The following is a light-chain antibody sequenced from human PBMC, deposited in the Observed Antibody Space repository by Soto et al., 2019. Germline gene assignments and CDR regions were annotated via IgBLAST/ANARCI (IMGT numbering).Light chain of an antibody. J-gene: IGKJ2*01. CDR3: QQYNEWPT. V-gene: IGKV3-15*01. Sequence: VMTQSPATLSVSPGERATLSCRASQGVSSNLAWYQQKPGQAPRLLIYSASTKATGIPARFSGSGSGTEFTLTISSLQSEDFGVYYCQQYNEWPTFGQGTKLEIK. CDR1: QGVSSN. CDR2: SAS.